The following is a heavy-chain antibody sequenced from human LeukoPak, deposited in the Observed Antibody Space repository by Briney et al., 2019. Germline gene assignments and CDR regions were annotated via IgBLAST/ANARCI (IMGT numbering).Heavy chain of an antibody. Sequence: GGSLRLSCAASGFTFSSYSMNWVRQAPGKGLEWVSSISSSSSYIYYPDPVKGRFTISRDNAKNSLYLQMNSLRAEDTAVCYCARGEDSGSFIWGQGTMVTVSS. CDR3: ARGEDSGSFI. CDR1: GFTFSSYS. J-gene: IGHJ3*02. CDR2: ISSSSSYI. V-gene: IGHV3-21*01. D-gene: IGHD3-10*01.